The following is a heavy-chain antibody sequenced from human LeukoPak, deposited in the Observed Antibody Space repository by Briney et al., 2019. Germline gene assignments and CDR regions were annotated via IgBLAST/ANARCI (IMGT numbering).Heavy chain of an antibody. J-gene: IGHJ4*02. CDR3: VRGGDDPDY. D-gene: IGHD3-16*01. Sequence: GGSLGLSGEASGFSFSSYWMNWFRQAPGKGLVWVSRIVSDGSSTTYADSVKGRFTISRDNANNTLFLQMSSLRVEDTAVYYCVRGGDDPDYWGQGTLVTVSS. V-gene: IGHV3-74*01. CDR2: IVSDGSST. CDR1: GFSFSSYW.